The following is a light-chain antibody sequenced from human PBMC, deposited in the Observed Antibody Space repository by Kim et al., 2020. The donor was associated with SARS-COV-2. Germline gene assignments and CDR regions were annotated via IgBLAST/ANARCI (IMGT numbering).Light chain of an antibody. CDR3: QYYDSSLSVV. Sequence: QSVLTQPPSVSGAPGQRVTISSTGSSSNIGAGYNVHWYQQLPGTAPKLLIYGNSNRPSGVPDRFSGSKSGTSATLAITGLQADDEADYYCQYYDSSLSVVFGGGTQLTVL. CDR2: GNS. V-gene: IGLV1-40*01. J-gene: IGLJ3*02. CDR1: SSNIGAGYN.